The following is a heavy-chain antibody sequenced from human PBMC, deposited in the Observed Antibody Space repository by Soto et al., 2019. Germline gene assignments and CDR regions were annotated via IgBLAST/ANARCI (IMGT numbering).Heavy chain of an antibody. CDR3: ARHSYYYGSTYGCWLDP. CDR1: GGSISSGGYY. Sequence: LEPMSLTCTVAGGSISSGGYYWSWIRQHPGKGLEWIGYIYYSGSTYYNPSLKSRVTISVDTSKNQFSLKLSSVTAADTAVYYCARHSYYYGSTYGCWLDPWGQGTLVTVSS. CDR2: IYYSGST. J-gene: IGHJ5*02. D-gene: IGHD3-10*01. V-gene: IGHV4-39*01.